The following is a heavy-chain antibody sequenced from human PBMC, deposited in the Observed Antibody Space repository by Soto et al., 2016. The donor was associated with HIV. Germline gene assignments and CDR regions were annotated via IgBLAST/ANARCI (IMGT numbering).Heavy chain of an antibody. D-gene: IGHD5-18*01. V-gene: IGHV1-69*10. Sequence: QVQLVQSGAEVKKPGASVKVSCKASGYTFTNYGISWVRQAPGQGLEWMGGIIPMVGLTNYAQKFQGRVTITADKSTTTAYMELSNLRSDDTAVYFCARDAWRTYRSGFDFWGQGTLVTVSS. J-gene: IGHJ4*02. CDR3: ARDAWRTYRSGFDF. CDR1: GYTFTNYG. CDR2: IIPMVGLT.